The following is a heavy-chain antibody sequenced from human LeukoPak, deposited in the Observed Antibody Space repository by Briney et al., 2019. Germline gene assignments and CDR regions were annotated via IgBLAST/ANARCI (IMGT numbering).Heavy chain of an antibody. V-gene: IGHV3-7*04. D-gene: IGHD1-26*01. J-gene: IGHJ2*01. CDR3: ARGPRSDWYFDL. Sequence: SVKGRFTIFRDNAKNSLSLQMNGLRAEDTAVYYCARGPRSDWYFDLWGRGTLVTVSS.